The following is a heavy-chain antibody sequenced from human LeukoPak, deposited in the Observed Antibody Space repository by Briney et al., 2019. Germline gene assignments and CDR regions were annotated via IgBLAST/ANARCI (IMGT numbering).Heavy chain of an antibody. V-gene: IGHV4-39*01. J-gene: IGHJ4*02. D-gene: IGHD4-17*01. CDR2: IYYSGST. Sequence: NPSETLSLTCTVSGGSVSSSLHSWGWVRQPPEKGLEWIGSIYYSGSTNYNASFNSRVTISVDRSKDQFSLNLTSVAATDTAVYYCARHFYGDYVFDYWGKGTLVTVTS. CDR3: ARHFYGDYVFDY. CDR1: GGSVSSSLHS.